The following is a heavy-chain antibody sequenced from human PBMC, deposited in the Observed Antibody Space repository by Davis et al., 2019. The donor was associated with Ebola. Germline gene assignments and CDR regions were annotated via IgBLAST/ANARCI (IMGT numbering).Heavy chain of an antibody. J-gene: IGHJ4*02. CDR1: GYSFTNYW. CDR3: ARHPNLTVPIDY. Sequence: GESLKISCTGSGYSFTNYWIAWVCQMPGKGPEWMGIIYSGDSYTNYSPSFQGQVTISADKSISTAYLQWSSLKASDTAMYYCARHPNLTVPIDYWGQGTLVTVSS. CDR2: IYSGDSYT. D-gene: IGHD2-2*01. V-gene: IGHV5-51*01.